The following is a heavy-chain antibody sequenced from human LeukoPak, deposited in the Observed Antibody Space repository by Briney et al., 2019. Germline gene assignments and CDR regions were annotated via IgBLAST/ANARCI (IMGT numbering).Heavy chain of an antibody. CDR2: ISAYNGNT. J-gene: IGHJ6*03. Sequence: ASVKVSCKASGYTFTSYGISWVRQAPGQGLEWMGWISAYNGNTNYAQKLQGRVTMTTDTSTSTAYTELRSLRSDDTAVYYCARGPPYSSSGIPMDVWGKGTTVTVSS. CDR3: ARGPPYSSSGIPMDV. CDR1: GYTFTSYG. D-gene: IGHD6-6*01. V-gene: IGHV1-18*01.